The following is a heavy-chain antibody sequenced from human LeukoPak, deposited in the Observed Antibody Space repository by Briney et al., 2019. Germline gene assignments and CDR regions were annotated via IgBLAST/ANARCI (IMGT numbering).Heavy chain of an antibody. CDR3: ATYDSSGWYLWYLDL. CDR2: IYYSGST. D-gene: IGHD3-22*01. Sequence: PSETLSLTCTVSGGSLSSYYWSWIRQPPGKGLEWIGYIYYSGSTNYNPSLKSRVTISVDTSKNQFSLKLSSLSAPGTAVLCCATYDSSGWYLWYLDLWRRGTLVTVSS. J-gene: IGHJ2*01. CDR1: GGSLSSYY. V-gene: IGHV4-59*01.